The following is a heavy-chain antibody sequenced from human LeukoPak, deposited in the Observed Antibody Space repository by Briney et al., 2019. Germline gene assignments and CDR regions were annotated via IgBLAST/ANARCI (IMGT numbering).Heavy chain of an antibody. J-gene: IGHJ6*03. V-gene: IGHV4-59*01. D-gene: IGHD1-26*01. CDR3: ARGYGPHIVGATQPVYYYYMDV. Sequence: PSETLSLTCTVSGVSISSYYWSWIRQPPGKGLEWIGYIYYSGSTNYNPSLKSRVTISVDTSKNQFSLKLSSVTAADTAVYYCARGYGPHIVGATQPVYYYYMDVWGKGTTVTVSS. CDR2: IYYSGST. CDR1: GVSISSYY.